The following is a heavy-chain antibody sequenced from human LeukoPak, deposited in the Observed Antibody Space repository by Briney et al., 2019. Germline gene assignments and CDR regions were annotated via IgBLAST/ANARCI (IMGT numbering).Heavy chain of an antibody. J-gene: IGHJ4*02. V-gene: IGHV3-49*04. CDR1: GFIFGDYA. CDR2: IRSKAYGGTT. Sequence: PGRSLRLSCTTSGFIFGDYAMTWVRQAPGKGLEWVGFIRSKAYGGTTEYAASVKGRFTISRDDSKSIAYLQMNSLKTEDTAVYYCKRYYYVGTYDYWGQGTLVTVSS. D-gene: IGHD3-10*02. CDR3: KRYYYVGTYDY.